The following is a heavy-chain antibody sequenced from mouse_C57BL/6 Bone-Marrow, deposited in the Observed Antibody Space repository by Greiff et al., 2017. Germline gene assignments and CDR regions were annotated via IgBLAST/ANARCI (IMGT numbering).Heavy chain of an antibody. D-gene: IGHD1-1*01. CDR2: ISYDGSN. CDR3: ARDVPGSSPFDV. V-gene: IGHV3-6*01. Sequence: EVQLQQSGPGLVKPSQSLSLTCSVTGYSITSGYYWNWIRQFPGNKLEWMGYISYDGSNNYNPSLKNRISITRDTSKNQFFLKLNSVTTEDTATYYCARDVPGSSPFDVWGTGTTVTVSS. J-gene: IGHJ1*03. CDR1: GYSITSGYY.